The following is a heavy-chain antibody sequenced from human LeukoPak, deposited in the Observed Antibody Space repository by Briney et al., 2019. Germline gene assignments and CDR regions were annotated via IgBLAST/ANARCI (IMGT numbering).Heavy chain of an antibody. D-gene: IGHD3-22*01. CDR3: AKDHWTDSSGPHFDY. Sequence: QSGGSLRLSCATSGFTLSGYGMHWVRQTPGRGLEWVAATSYDGSNEYYADSVKGRFTVSRDNSRDTLYLQMNSLRPEDTAVYYCAKDHWTDSSGPHFDYWGQGTLVTVSS. CDR2: TSYDGSNE. J-gene: IGHJ4*02. CDR1: GFTLSGYG. V-gene: IGHV3-30*18.